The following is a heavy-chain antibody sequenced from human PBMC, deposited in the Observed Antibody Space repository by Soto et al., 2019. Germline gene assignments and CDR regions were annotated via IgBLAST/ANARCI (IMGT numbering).Heavy chain of an antibody. CDR3: SSRTTGTILGDYGMDV. CDR1: GGTFSSYA. V-gene: IGHV1-69*12. D-gene: IGHD1-1*01. CDR2: IIPIFGTA. Sequence: QVQLVQSGAEVKKPGSSVKVSCKASGGTFSSYAISWVRQAPGQGLEWMGGIIPIFGTANYAQKFQGRVTITADESTSTAYMELSSLRSEDAAVYYCSSRTTGTILGDYGMDVWGQGTTVTVSS. J-gene: IGHJ6*02.